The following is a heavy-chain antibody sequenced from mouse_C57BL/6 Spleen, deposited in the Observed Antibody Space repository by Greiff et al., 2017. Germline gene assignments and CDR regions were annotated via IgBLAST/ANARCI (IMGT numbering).Heavy chain of an antibody. V-gene: IGHV14-4*01. CDR3: SCWGYGDYYAMDY. D-gene: IGHD2-2*01. CDR2: IYPENGDT. J-gene: IGHJ4*01. CDR1: GFNIKDDY. Sequence: VQLQQSGPELVRPGASVKMSCTASGFNIKDDYMHWVKQSPEQGLEWIGWIYPENGDTEYASKFQGKATITADTSSHTAYLQLSSLTSADSAVDFYSCWGYGDYYAMDYWGQGTPVTVSA.